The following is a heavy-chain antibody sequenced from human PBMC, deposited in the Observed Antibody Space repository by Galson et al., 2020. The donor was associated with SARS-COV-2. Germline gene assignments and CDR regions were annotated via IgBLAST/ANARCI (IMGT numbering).Heavy chain of an antibody. J-gene: IGHJ6*02. D-gene: IGHD3-10*01. V-gene: IGHV4-31*03. CDR3: ARDVNYGSGSYYNGLYYYYYGMDV. CDR2: IYYSGST. Sequence: ASETLSLTCTVSGGSISSGGYYWSWIRQHPGKGLEWIGYIYYSGSTYYNPSLKSRVTISVDTSKNQFSLKLSSVTAADTAVYYCARDVNYGSGSYYNGLYYYYYGMDVWGQGTTVTVSS. CDR1: GGSISSGGYY.